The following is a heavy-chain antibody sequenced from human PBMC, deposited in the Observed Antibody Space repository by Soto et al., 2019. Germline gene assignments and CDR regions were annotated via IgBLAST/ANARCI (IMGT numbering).Heavy chain of an antibody. CDR3: ARAYDSSGYNWGY. Sequence: QVQLQESGPGLVKPSETLSLTCTVSGGSVSSGSYYWSWIRQPPGKGLEWIGYIYYSGSTNYNPPVKSRVTISVDTSKNQCSLKLSSVTAADTAVYYCARAYDSSGYNWGYWGQGTLVTVSS. CDR1: GGSVSSGSYY. J-gene: IGHJ4*02. V-gene: IGHV4-61*01. D-gene: IGHD3-22*01. CDR2: IYYSGST.